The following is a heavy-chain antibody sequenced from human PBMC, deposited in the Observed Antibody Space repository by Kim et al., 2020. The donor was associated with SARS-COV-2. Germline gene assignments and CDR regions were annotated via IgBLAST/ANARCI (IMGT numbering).Heavy chain of an antibody. D-gene: IGHD6-13*01. CDR3: ARHCASRWYGVPWYFDY. Sequence: LKGRVTISVDTSKNQFTLKLRSVAAADTAIYYCARHCASRWYGVPWYFDYWGQGTLVTVSS. J-gene: IGHJ4*02. V-gene: IGHV4-61*07.